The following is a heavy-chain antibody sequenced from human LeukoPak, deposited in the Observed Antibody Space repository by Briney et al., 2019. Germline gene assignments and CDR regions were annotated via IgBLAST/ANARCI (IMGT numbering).Heavy chain of an antibody. CDR3: VRAYSRGYSDDFDY. CDR1: GFTFSDYY. Sequence: GGSLRLSCAASGFTFSDYYMGWVRQAPGKGLEWLSYISGDNGRIYYADSGRGRFTISRDNAKNSLYLQVNSLRGEDTAVYYCVRAYSRGYSDDFDYWGQGTLVTVSS. J-gene: IGHJ4*02. V-gene: IGHV3-11*01. CDR2: ISGDNGRI. D-gene: IGHD3-22*01.